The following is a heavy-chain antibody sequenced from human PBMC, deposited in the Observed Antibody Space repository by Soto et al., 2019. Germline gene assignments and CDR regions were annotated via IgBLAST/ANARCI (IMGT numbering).Heavy chain of an antibody. CDR2: INPSGGST. D-gene: IGHD6-19*01. CDR1: GYTFTSYY. J-gene: IGHJ6*02. Sequence: QVQLVQSGAEVKKPGASVKVSCKASGYTFTSYYMHWVRLAPGQGLEWMGIINPSGGSTSYAQKFQGRVTTTRDTSTSTVYMELSSLRSEDTAVYYCAIDVSSGWSDPYYYYGMDVWGQGTTVTVSS. CDR3: AIDVSSGWSDPYYYYGMDV. V-gene: IGHV1-46*01.